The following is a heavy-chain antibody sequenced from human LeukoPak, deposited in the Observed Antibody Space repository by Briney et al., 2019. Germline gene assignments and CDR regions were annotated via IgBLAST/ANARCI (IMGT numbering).Heavy chain of an antibody. CDR2: IIPIFGTA. V-gene: IGHV1-69*06. D-gene: IGHD6-19*01. CDR3: ARDGRVAGIGGDAFDI. CDR1: GGTFSSYA. J-gene: IGHJ3*02. Sequence: SVKVSCKASGGTFSSYAISWVRQAPGQGLEWMGGIIPIFGTANYAQKFQGRVTITADKSTSTAYMELSSLRSEDTAVYYCARDGRVAGIGGDAFDIWGQGTMVTVSS.